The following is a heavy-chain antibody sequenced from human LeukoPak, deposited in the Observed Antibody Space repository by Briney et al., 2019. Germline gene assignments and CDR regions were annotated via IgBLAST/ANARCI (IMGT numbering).Heavy chain of an antibody. V-gene: IGHV3-53*01. CDR1: GFTVSSNY. CDR3: AREIYCSASSCTGGVFDI. Sequence: PGGSLRLSCAASGFTVSSNYMSWVRQAPGKGLEWVSVIYSGGNTYYADSVKGRFTISRDNSKNTLYLQMNSLRVEDTAVYYCAREIYCSASSCTGGVFDIWGQGTMVTVSS. J-gene: IGHJ3*02. D-gene: IGHD2-15*01. CDR2: IYSGGNT.